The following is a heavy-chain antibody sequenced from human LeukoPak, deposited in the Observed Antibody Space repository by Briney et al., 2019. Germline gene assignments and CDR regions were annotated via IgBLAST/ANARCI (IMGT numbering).Heavy chain of an antibody. J-gene: IGHJ4*02. CDR1: RFTFTRYW. V-gene: IGHV3-74*01. CDR3: AIGSTVNLDY. Sequence: GGSLRLSCAASRFTFTRYWMHWVRHAPEKGLVWVSRINTEGSSTGYADSVSGRFTISRDNAKNTVYLQMNSLRVEDTAIYYCAIGSTVNLDYWGQGTLVTGSS. D-gene: IGHD4-11*01. CDR2: INTEGSST.